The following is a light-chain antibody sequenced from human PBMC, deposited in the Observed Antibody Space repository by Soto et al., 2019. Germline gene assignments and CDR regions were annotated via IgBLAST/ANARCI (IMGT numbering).Light chain of an antibody. CDR3: MQALQSPRA. V-gene: IGKV2-28*01. CDR2: VGS. CDR1: QSLLHRNRYKY. J-gene: IGKJ5*01. Sequence: DIGMSXXXLXXPXTXGRSAAISCGSSQSLLHRNRYKYLDWYQQKPGQSPQLLIYVGSNRASGVPDRFSGSGSGTDFTLKISRVEAEDVGVYYCMQALQSPRAFGQGIRLEIK.